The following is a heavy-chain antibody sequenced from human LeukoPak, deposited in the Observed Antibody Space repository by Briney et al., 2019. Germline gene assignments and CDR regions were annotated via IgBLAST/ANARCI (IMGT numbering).Heavy chain of an antibody. CDR3: ARRGSRTYNDY. V-gene: IGHV4-34*01. D-gene: IGHD1-14*01. Sequence: SETLSLTCTVSGGSISSYYWSWIRQPPGKGLEWIGEINHSGSTNYNPSLKSRVTISVDTSKNQFSLKLSSVTAADTAVYYCARRGSRTYNDYWGQGTLVTVSS. J-gene: IGHJ4*02. CDR2: INHSGST. CDR1: GGSISSYY.